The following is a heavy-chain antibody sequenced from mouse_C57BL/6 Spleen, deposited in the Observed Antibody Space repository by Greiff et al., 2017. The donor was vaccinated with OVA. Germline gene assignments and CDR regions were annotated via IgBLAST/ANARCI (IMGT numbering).Heavy chain of an antibody. Sequence: VKLLESGAELAKPGASVKLSCKASGYTFTSYWMHWVKQRPGQGLEWIGYINPSSGYTKYNQKFKDKATLTADKSSITAYMQLSRLTYEDSADYDWANGETCYYDYDYWGQGTTLTVSS. V-gene: IGHV1-7*01. CDR1: GYTFTSYW. D-gene: IGHD2-4*01. CDR2: INPSSGYT. CDR3: ANGETCYYDYDY. J-gene: IGHJ2*01.